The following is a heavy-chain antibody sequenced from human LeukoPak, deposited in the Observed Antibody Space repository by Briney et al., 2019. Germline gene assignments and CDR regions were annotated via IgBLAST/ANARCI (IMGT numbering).Heavy chain of an antibody. J-gene: IGHJ4*02. CDR3: ARSRWPEDF. D-gene: IGHD4-23*01. CDR1: GFSFSAFY. V-gene: IGHV3-7*01. Sequence: GGSLRLSCAASGFSFSAFYMSWVRQAPGKGLEWVANINGDGTDKHYVGSVKGRFTISIDNAKNSVYLQMNSLRTEDTAIYYCARSRWPEDFWGRGTLVTVSS. CDR2: INGDGTDK.